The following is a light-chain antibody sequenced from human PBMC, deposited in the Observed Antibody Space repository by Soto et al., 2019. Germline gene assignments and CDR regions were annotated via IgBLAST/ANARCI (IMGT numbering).Light chain of an antibody. CDR2: DAS. J-gene: IGKJ2*01. CDR3: QQRSNWPPGYT. Sequence: EIVLTQSRATLSLSPGERATLSCRASQSVSSYLAWYQQKPGQAARLLIYDASNRATGIPARFSGSGSGTDFTLTISSLEPEDFAVYYCQQRSNWPPGYTFGQGTKLEIK. V-gene: IGKV3-11*01. CDR1: QSVSSY.